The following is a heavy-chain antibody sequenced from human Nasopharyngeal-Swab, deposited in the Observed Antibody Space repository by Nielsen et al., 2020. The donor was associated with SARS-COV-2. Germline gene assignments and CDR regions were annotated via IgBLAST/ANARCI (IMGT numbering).Heavy chain of an antibody. D-gene: IGHD3-3*01. CDR2: IKSKTDGGTT. Sequence: GESLKISCAASEFTFSNAWMSWVRQAPGKGLEWVGRIKSKTDGGTTDYAAPVKGRFTISRDDSKNTLYLQMNSLKTEDTAVYYCTTNYDFWSGYTYYYYGMDVWGQGTTVTVSS. CDR1: EFTFSNAW. J-gene: IGHJ6*02. V-gene: IGHV3-15*01. CDR3: TTNYDFWSGYTYYYYGMDV.